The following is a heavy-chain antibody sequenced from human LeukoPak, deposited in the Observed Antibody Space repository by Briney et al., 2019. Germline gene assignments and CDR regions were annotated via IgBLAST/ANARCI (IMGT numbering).Heavy chain of an antibody. CDR2: IFYSGRT. CDR3: ARLYCSGGSCYPGAKGSYWFDP. Sequence: PSQTLSLTCTVSGGSISSGDCYWSWIRQPPGKGLEWIGFIFYSGRTYYNPSLKSRLTISVDTSKNQFPLNISSVTAADTAVYYCARLYCSGGSCYPGAKGSYWFDPWGLGTLVTVSS. D-gene: IGHD2-15*01. J-gene: IGHJ5*02. V-gene: IGHV4-30-4*01. CDR1: GGSISSGDCY.